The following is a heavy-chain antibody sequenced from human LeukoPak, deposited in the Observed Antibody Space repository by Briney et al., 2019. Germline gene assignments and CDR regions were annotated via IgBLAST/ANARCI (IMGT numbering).Heavy chain of an antibody. CDR3: AKGPRYNWNHYYMDV. J-gene: IGHJ6*03. CDR1: GGTFSKYA. D-gene: IGHD1-20*01. Sequence: SVKVSCKASGGTFSKYAISWVRQAPGQGLEWVGAIIPIFRTAKYAQKFQGRVTITADESTSTAYMDLSSLRSEDTAVYCCAKGPRYNWNHYYMDVWGKGTPVTVSS. V-gene: IGHV1-69*13. CDR2: IIPIFRTA.